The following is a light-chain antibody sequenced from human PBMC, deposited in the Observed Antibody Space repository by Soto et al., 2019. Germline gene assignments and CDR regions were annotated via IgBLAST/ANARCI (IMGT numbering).Light chain of an antibody. CDR1: SSDVGSYNL. CDR3: CSFAGSSTPFV. CDR2: EGR. Sequence: QSALTQPASVSGSPGQSITISCTGTSSDVGSYNLVSWYQQHPGKAAKVLIYEGRKRPSGVSNRFSGSKSGNTASLTISGLQPEDEADYYCCSFAGSSTPFVFGTGTKVTVL. V-gene: IGLV2-23*01. J-gene: IGLJ1*01.